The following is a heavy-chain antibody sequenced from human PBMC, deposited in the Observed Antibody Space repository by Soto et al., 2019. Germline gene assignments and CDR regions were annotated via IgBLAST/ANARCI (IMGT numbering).Heavy chain of an antibody. Sequence: PGGSLRLSCAASGFTFSSYEMNWVRQAPGKGLEWVSYISSSGSTIYYADSVKGRFTISRDNAKNSLYLQMNSLRAEDTAVYYCARDFGYSSSWDPNYYYYGMDVWGQGTTFTVS. J-gene: IGHJ6*02. CDR3: ARDFGYSSSWDPNYYYYGMDV. CDR1: GFTFSSYE. CDR2: ISSSGSTI. V-gene: IGHV3-48*03. D-gene: IGHD6-13*01.